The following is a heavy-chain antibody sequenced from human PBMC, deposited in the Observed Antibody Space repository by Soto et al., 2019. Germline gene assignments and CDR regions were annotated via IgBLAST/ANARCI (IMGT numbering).Heavy chain of an antibody. CDR2: IYYSGST. Sequence: QVQLQESGPGLVKPSQTLSLTCSVSGGSITTVGYLWSWIRQHPGKGLEWIGSIYYSGSTYHNPSLKSRVSISVDTSENQFSLKLNFVTGADTAVYYCASTPTLGHYVYYGMDVWGRGTTVIVSS. J-gene: IGHJ6*02. CDR1: GGSITTVGYL. V-gene: IGHV4-31*03. D-gene: IGHD3-16*01. CDR3: ASTPTLGHYVYYGMDV.